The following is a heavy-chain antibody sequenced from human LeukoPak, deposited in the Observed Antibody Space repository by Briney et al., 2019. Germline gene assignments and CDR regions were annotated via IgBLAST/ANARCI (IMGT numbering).Heavy chain of an antibody. J-gene: IGHJ6*03. D-gene: IGHD4-23*01. CDR2: MNPNSGKT. CDR1: GYTFTSYD. Sequence: ASVKVSCKASGYTFTSYDINWVRQATGQGLEWMGWMNPNSGKTGYAQKFQGRVTMTRNTSISTAYMELSSLRSEDTAMYYCARAPSGRKVPKKTVVTPYYYYYYMDVWGKGTTVTVSS. V-gene: IGHV1-8*01. CDR3: ARAPSGRKVPKKTVVTPYYYYYYMDV.